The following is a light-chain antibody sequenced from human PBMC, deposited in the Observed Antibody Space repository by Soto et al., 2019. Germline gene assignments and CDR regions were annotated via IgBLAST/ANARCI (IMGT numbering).Light chain of an antibody. Sequence: QTVVTQEPSFSVSPGGTVTLTCGLSSGSISTSFYPTWYQQTPGQAPRTLIYNTNTRSSGVPDRFSGSILGNKAALTITGAQADDESDYHCILDMNSGIWVFGGGTKLTVL. V-gene: IGLV8-61*01. CDR2: NTN. J-gene: IGLJ2*01. CDR3: ILDMNSGIWV. CDR1: SGSISTSFY.